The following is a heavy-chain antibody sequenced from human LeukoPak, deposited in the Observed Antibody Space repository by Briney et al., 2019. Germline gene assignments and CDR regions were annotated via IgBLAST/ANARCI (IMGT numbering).Heavy chain of an antibody. V-gene: IGHV3-7*01. CDR1: GFTFRSYW. D-gene: IGHD2-15*01. CDR2: IKQDGSEK. Sequence: GGSLRLSCAASGFTFRSYWMRWVRQAPGKGLEWVANIKQDGSEKNYVDSVKGRFTITRDNTRNSLFLQMYSLRAEDTAVYFCAREDGYCSGGNCYSYFDSWGQGTLVTVSS. CDR3: AREDGYCSGGNCYSYFDS. J-gene: IGHJ4*02.